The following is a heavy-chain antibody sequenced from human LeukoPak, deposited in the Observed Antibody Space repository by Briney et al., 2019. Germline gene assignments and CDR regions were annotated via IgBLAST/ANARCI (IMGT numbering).Heavy chain of an antibody. CDR2: ISSSGSYI. CDR1: GFTFSSYS. CDR3: ARALRGQQLAYYYYYGMDV. V-gene: IGHV3-21*01. Sequence: GGSLRLSCAASGFTFSSYSMNWVRQAPGKGLEWVSSISSSGSYIYYADSVKGRFTISRDNAKNSLYLQMNSLRAEDTAVYYCARALRGQQLAYYYYYGMDVWGQGTTVTVSS. J-gene: IGHJ6*02. D-gene: IGHD6-13*01.